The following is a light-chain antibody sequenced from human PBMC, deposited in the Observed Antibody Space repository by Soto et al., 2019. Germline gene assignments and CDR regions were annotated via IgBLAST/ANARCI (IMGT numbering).Light chain of an antibody. CDR2: END. V-gene: IGLV1-51*01. J-gene: IGLJ2*01. CDR1: SSNIGNYY. Sequence: QSVLTQPPSVSAAPGQKVTISCSGSSSNIGNYYVSWYQYLPGIAPTLLVYENDKRPSGMTDRFSGSKSGTSATLGITGLQAGDEAEYYCATWDSSLSAVVFGGGTKLTVL. CDR3: ATWDSSLSAVV.